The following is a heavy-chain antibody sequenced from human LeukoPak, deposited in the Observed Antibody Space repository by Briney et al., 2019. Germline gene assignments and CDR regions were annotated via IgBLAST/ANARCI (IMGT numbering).Heavy chain of an antibody. J-gene: IGHJ4*02. D-gene: IGHD3-22*01. CDR1: GYSFTSYW. CDR2: IYPGDSDT. V-gene: IGHV5-51*01. CDR3: AGAGNYDSSGYYTN. Sequence: GESLEISCKGSGYSFTSYWIGWVRQMPGEGLEWMGIIYPGDSDTRYSPSFQGQVTISADKSINTAYLQWSSLKASDTAMYYCAGAGNYDSSGYYTNWGRGTLVTVSS.